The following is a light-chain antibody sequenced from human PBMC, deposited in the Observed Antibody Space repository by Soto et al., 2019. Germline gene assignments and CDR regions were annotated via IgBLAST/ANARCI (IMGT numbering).Light chain of an antibody. CDR1: QSVTSY. CDR3: QQHGSSPPLT. J-gene: IGKJ4*01. CDR2: RAS. Sequence: EIVLTQSPATLSLSPGERVTLHCRASQSVTSYLAWYQHKPGQSPRLLIYRASDRATGIPDRFSGSGSGTDFTLTISRLEPEDFVVYYCQQHGSSPPLTFGGGTKVDI. V-gene: IGKV3-11*01.